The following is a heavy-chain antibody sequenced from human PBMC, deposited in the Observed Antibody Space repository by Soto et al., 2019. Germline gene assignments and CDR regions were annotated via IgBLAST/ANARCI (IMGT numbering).Heavy chain of an antibody. V-gene: IGHV3-23*01. CDR1: GFTFSGFA. Sequence: EVQLLESGGGLVQPGGSLRLSCAASGFTFSGFAMNWVRQPPGKGLEWVSSVDYTGSYTFYEASVKGRFTISRDNSKNMVYLELNSLRAEDTAVYYCAKRSGGFSEFDYWGQGTLVIVSS. CDR3: AKRSGGFSEFDY. CDR2: VDYTGSYT. J-gene: IGHJ4*02. D-gene: IGHD5-12*01.